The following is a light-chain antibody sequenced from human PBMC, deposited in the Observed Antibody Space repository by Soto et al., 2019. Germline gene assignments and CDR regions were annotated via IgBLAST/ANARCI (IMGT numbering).Light chain of an antibody. CDR3: QQYGTSLRT. V-gene: IGKV3-20*01. CDR2: GAS. J-gene: IGKJ1*01. Sequence: EIVLTQSPGTLSLSPGERATLSCRASQSVTSNFLAWYQQKPGQAPRLLIYGASSRATGVPDRFSGSGSGTDFTLTINRLEPEDFAVYYCQQYGTSLRTFGQGTKVEIK. CDR1: QSVTSNF.